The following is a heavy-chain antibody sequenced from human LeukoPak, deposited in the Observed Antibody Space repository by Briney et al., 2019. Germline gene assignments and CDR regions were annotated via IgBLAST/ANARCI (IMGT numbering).Heavy chain of an antibody. D-gene: IGHD3-10*01. CDR2: ISLRGRT. V-gene: IGHV4-4*02. Sequence: SGTLSLTCGVSGGSITTTNFWSWVRQPPGGGLEWIGEISLRGRTQYNPSLKSRVNISIDESKNHLYLSLASVTAADTAVYYCATGGVVRGLSHDAFDIWGQGTMVTVSS. CDR1: GGSITTTNF. CDR3: ATGGVVRGLSHDAFDI. J-gene: IGHJ3*02.